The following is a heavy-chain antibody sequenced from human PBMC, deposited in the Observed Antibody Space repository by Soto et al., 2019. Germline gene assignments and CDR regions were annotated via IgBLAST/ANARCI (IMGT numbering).Heavy chain of an antibody. V-gene: IGHV1-18*01. Sequence: ASVKVSCKASGYTFTSYGISWVRQAPGQGLEWMGWISAYNGNTNYAQKLQGRVTMTTDTSTSTAYMELRSLRSDDTAVYYCAREGMITFGGVIVGGKGAFDIWGQGTMVTVSS. D-gene: IGHD3-16*02. CDR1: GYTFTSYG. J-gene: IGHJ3*02. CDR2: ISAYNGNT. CDR3: AREGMITFGGVIVGGKGAFDI.